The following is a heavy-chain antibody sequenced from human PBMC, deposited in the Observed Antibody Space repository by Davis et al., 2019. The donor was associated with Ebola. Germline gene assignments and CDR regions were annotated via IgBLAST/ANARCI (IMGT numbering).Heavy chain of an antibody. CDR1: GFIFRNYV. CDR2: FGTGGDT. Sequence: GESLKISCETSGFIFRNYVMSWVRQAPGKGLEWVSTFGTGGDTYYADSVKGRFAISRDNSKNTLYLQMNSLRAEDTAVYYCAKLMKTTWDYFDYWGQGTLVTVSS. J-gene: IGHJ4*02. D-gene: IGHD2/OR15-2a*01. CDR3: AKLMKTTWDYFDY. V-gene: IGHV3-23*01.